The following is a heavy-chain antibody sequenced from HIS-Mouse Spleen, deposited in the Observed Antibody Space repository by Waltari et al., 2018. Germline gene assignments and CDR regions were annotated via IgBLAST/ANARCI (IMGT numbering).Heavy chain of an antibody. Sequence: QVQPVQSGAEVKKPGASVKVSCKASGNTFTRYDLTWLRQATGQGREWMGWMNPNSGKTGYAQKFQGRVSMTRNTSISTAYMELSSLRSEDTAVYYCARAYTGERAFDIWGQGTMVTVSS. CDR2: MNPNSGKT. CDR3: ARAYTGERAFDI. J-gene: IGHJ3*02. CDR1: GNTFTRYD. V-gene: IGHV1-8*01. D-gene: IGHD7-27*01.